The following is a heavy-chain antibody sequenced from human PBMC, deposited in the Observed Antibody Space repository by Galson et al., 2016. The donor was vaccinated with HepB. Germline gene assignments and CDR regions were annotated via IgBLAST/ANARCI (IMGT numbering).Heavy chain of an antibody. CDR3: ARVGGWAMLAYFFDY. J-gene: IGHJ4*02. Sequence: ETLSLTCAVSGASMSSHDWWSWVRQSPGKGLEWIGEIYHSGSTNYNPSLKSRVTISVDKSKKQFSLNPNSVTAADTAVYYCARVGGWAMLAYFFDYWSQGTLVTVSS. CDR1: GASMSSHDW. CDR2: IYHSGST. D-gene: IGHD6-19*01. V-gene: IGHV4-4*02.